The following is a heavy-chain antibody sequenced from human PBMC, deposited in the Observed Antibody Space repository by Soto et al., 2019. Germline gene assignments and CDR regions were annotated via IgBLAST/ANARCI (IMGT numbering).Heavy chain of an antibody. D-gene: IGHD6-19*01. CDR1: GFTFSSYW. V-gene: IGHV3-74*01. Sequence: GGSLRLSCAASGFTFSSYWMHWVRQAPGKGLVWVSRINSDGITTNYADSVKGRFTISRDNAKNTLYLQMNSLSAEDTAVYYCASHPGYSSGWYNYWGQGTLVTVSS. CDR3: ASHPGYSSGWYNY. J-gene: IGHJ4*02. CDR2: INSDGITT.